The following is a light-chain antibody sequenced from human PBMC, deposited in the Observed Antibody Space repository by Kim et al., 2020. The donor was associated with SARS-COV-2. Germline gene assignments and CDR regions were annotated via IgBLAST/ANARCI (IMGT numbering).Light chain of an antibody. CDR3: QKYNYAPWT. V-gene: IGKV1-27*01. J-gene: IGKJ1*01. Sequence: GVPSRFSVSGSGADFTLTISSLRPEDVAIYYCQKYNYAPWTFGQGTKVDIK.